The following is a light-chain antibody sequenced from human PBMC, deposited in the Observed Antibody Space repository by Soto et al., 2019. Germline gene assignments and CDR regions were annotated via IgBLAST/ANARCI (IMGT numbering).Light chain of an antibody. Sequence: QAVVTQEPSLTVSPGGTVTLTCGSSTGAVTSGHYPYWFQQKPGQAPRTLIYDTSNKHSWTPARFSGCLLGGKAALTLSGAQPEDEAEYYCLLSYSGARPYWVFGGGTKLTVL. CDR1: TGAVTSGHY. CDR3: LLSYSGARPYWV. CDR2: DTS. J-gene: IGLJ3*02. V-gene: IGLV7-46*01.